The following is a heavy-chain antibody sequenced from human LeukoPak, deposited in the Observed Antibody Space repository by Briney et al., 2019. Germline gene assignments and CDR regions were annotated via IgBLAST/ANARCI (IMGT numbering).Heavy chain of an antibody. Sequence: SETLSLSCTVSGGSISSYYCSWIRHPPGKGLEWIGRIYTSGSTNYNPSLKSRVTMSVDTSKNQFYLKLSSVTAADTAVYYCARENWSGEDYYYYYMDVGGKETTVTVSS. D-gene: IGHD1-1*01. CDR2: IYTSGST. V-gene: IGHV4-4*07. CDR3: ARENWSGEDYYYYYMDV. CDR1: GGSISSYY. J-gene: IGHJ6*03.